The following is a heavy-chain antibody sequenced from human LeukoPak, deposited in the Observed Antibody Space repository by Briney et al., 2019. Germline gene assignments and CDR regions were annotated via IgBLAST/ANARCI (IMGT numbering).Heavy chain of an antibody. Sequence: SVKVSCKASGCTFSSYAISWVRQAPGQGLDWIAGIIPIFGTANYAQKFQGRVTITTDESTSTAYMELSSLRSEDTAVYYCARGRVGANDYFDYWGQGTLVTVSS. D-gene: IGHD1-26*01. J-gene: IGHJ4*02. V-gene: IGHV1-69*05. CDR1: GCTFSSYA. CDR2: IIPIFGTA. CDR3: ARGRVGANDYFDY.